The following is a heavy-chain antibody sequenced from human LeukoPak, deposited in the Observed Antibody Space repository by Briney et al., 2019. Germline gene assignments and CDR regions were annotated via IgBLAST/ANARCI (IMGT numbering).Heavy chain of an antibody. V-gene: IGHV3-30*02. D-gene: IGHD6-13*01. CDR3: ARENLVGAAAGHDAFDI. CDR1: GFTFSTST. Sequence: GGSLRLSCAASGFTFSTSTMEWVRQAPGKGLEWVAFIRYDGSNKYYADSVKGRFTISRDNAKNSLYLQMNSLRAEDTAVYYCARENLVGAAAGHDAFDIWGQGTMVTVSS. CDR2: IRYDGSNK. J-gene: IGHJ3*02.